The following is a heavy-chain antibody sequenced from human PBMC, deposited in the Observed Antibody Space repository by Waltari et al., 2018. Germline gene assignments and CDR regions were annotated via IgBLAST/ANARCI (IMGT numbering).Heavy chain of an antibody. V-gene: IGHV4-31*03. CDR3: VRASAGAASPFDY. D-gene: IGHD6-19*01. J-gene: IGHJ4*02. CDR2: VYYDGET. Sequence: QVHLQESAPGPVQPSEKLSPPCTVAGASLSTGGSYGGWVRQRPGKGLVWIGYVYYDGETFYSPYLTSRIVISLDKTKSQFALYLGSVTAADTATYFCVRASAGAASPFDYWGKGTLVTVSS. CDR1: GASLSTGGSY.